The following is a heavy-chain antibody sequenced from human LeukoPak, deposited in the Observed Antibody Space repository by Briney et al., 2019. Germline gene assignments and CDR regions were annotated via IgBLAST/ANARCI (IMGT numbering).Heavy chain of an antibody. D-gene: IGHD4-17*01. Sequence: GGSLRLSCAASGFTFSSYSMNWVRQAPGKGLEWVSYISSSSSTINYADSVKGRFTISRDNARNSLYLQKNSLRDEDTAVYYCATYYGDYVGFDYWGQGTLVTVSS. CDR1: GFTFSSYS. J-gene: IGHJ4*02. V-gene: IGHV3-48*02. CDR2: ISSSSSTI. CDR3: ATYYGDYVGFDY.